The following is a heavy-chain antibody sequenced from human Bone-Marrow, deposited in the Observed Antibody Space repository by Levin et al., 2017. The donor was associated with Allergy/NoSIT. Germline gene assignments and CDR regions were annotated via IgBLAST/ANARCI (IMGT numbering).Heavy chain of an antibody. Sequence: GGSLRLSCAASGFAFSDYYMDWIRRSPGKGLEWFSYISGTGDYTHYSDSVRGRFTISRDNAKNSLYLQMNSLRVEDTAVYYCAREGRGYSDYESPVFESWGQGTLVTVSS. J-gene: IGHJ4*02. CDR2: ISGTGDYT. CDR1: GFAFSDYY. V-gene: IGHV3-11*05. D-gene: IGHD5-12*01. CDR3: AREGRGYSDYESPVFES.